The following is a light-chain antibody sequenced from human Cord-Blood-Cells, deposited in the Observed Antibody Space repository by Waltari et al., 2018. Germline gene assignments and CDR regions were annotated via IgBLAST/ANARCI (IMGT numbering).Light chain of an antibody. J-gene: IGLJ1*01. V-gene: IGLV2-14*01. CDR1: SSDVGGYNY. Sequence: QSALTQPASVSGSPGQSITISCPGTSSDVGGYNYVSWYQQPPGKAPKLMIYDVSNRPSGVSNRFSGSKSGNTASLTISGLQAEDEADYYCSSYTSSSTPCVFGTGTKVTVL. CDR2: DVS. CDR3: SSYTSSSTPCV.